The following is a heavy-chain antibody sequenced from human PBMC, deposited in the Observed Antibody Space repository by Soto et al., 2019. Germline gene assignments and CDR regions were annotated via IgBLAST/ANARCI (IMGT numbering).Heavy chain of an antibody. CDR2: IYYRGDT. D-gene: IGHD4-17*01. V-gene: IGHV4-39*02. J-gene: IGHJ2*01. CDR1: GGSISSSSFY. Sequence: QLQLQESGPGLVKPSETLSLTCTVSGGSISSSSFYWVWIRQPPGKGLEWIGTIYYRGDTYYNPSHKGPITISADHSKNHFSLQMNSVTAADTAVSYCARLMGFTVTTYSGGFELWGRGTLVTVSS. CDR3: ARLMGFTVTTYSGGFEL.